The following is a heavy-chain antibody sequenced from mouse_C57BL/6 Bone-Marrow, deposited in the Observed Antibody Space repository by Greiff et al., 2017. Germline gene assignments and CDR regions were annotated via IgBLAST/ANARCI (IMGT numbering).Heavy chain of an antibody. CDR2: ISDGGGYT. CDR3: ARGRLYYGSSLDAMDY. CDR1: GFTFSSYA. Sequence: EVKLVESGGGLVKPGGSLKLSCAASGFTFSSYAMSWVRQTPEKRLEWVATISDGGGYTYYPDHVKGRFTISRDNAKNNLYLQMSHLKSEDTAMYYCARGRLYYGSSLDAMDYWGQGTAVTVSS. V-gene: IGHV5-4*03. D-gene: IGHD1-1*01. J-gene: IGHJ4*01.